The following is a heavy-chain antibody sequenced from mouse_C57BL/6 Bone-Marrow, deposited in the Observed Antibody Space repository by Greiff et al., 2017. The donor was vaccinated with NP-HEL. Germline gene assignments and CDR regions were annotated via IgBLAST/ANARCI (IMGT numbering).Heavy chain of an antibody. V-gene: IGHV1-81*01. J-gene: IGHJ2*01. CDR2: IYPRSGNT. Sequence: QVQLKESGAELARPGASVKLSCKASGYTFTSYGISWVKQRTGQGLEWIGEIYPRSGNTYYNEKFKGKATLTADKSSSTAYMELRSLTSEDSPVYFCAITTVVEGDYWGQGTTLTVSS. CDR3: AITTVVEGDY. CDR1: GYTFTSYG. D-gene: IGHD1-1*01.